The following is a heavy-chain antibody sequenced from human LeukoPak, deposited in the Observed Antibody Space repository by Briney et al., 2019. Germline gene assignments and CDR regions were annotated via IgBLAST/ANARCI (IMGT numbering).Heavy chain of an antibody. CDR1: GFTFSSYG. D-gene: IGHD1-1*01. CDR3: ALTLELDF. V-gene: IGHV3-23*01. CDR2: ISNSGGST. J-gene: IGHJ4*02. Sequence: GGSLRLSCAASGFTFSSYGMSWVRQAPGKGLEWVSAISNSGGSTYYADSMKGRFSISRDNSKNTLFLQMNSLRAEDTAVYYCALTLELDFWGQGTLVTVSS.